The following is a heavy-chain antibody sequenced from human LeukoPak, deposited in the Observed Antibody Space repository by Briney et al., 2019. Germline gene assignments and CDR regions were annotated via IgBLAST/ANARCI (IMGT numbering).Heavy chain of an antibody. J-gene: IGHJ5*02. CDR2: IDYNGST. V-gene: IGHV4-59*01. CDR3: ARSGPSGSYYNWFDP. Sequence: PSETLSLTCTVSGGSISSYYWSWIRHPPGKGLGWIGYIDYNGSTNYNPSLKSRVTISVDTSKNQFSLSLSSVIAADTAVYYCARSGPSGSYYNWFDPWGRGTLVTVSS. CDR1: GGSISSYY. D-gene: IGHD1-26*01.